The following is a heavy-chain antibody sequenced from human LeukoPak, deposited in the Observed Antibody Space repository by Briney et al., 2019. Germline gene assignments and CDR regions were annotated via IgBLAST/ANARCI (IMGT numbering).Heavy chain of an antibody. V-gene: IGHV7-4-1*02. D-gene: IGHD3-3*01. CDR2: INTNTGSP. Sequence: ASVKVSCKASGYTFTSYAMNWVLQAPGQGLEWMGWINTNTGSPTYAQGFTARFVFCLDTSVSTAYLQISSLKAEDTAVYYCAKDRATIFGVVIMDNYFDYWGQGTLVTVSS. J-gene: IGHJ4*02. CDR1: GYTFTSYA. CDR3: AKDRATIFGVVIMDNYFDY.